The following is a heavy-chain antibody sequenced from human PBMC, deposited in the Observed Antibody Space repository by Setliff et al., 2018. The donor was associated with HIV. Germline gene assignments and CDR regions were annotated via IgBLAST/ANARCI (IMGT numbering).Heavy chain of an antibody. CDR2: VNPNRGNT. CDR3: ARIVAPGSHGPDYYMDV. J-gene: IGHJ6*03. CDR1: GYIFMNND. D-gene: IGHD2-21*01. Sequence: ASVKVSCKASGYIFMNNDISWGRQAPGQGLEGVGWVNPNRGNTGFAQKFQGILTITRDTSKSTVYMELSSLRSEDTGVYYCARIVAPGSHGPDYYMDVWGKGTTVTVS. V-gene: IGHV1-8*03.